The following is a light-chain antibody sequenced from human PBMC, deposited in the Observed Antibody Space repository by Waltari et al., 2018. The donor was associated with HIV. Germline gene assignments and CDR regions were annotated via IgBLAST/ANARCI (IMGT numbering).Light chain of an antibody. Sequence: QSVLTQPPSVSAAPGQKVNISCTGSSSYIGNTYVSGCQQLPGTAPKLLIYDNNKRPSGIPYRFSGSKSGTSATLCITGLQTGDEADYYCGTWDSSLSADVVFGGGTKLTVL. CDR3: GTWDSSLSADVV. V-gene: IGLV1-51*01. CDR1: SSYIGNTY. CDR2: DNN. J-gene: IGLJ2*01.